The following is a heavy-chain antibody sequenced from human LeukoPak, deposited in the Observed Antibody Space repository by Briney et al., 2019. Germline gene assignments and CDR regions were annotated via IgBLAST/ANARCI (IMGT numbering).Heavy chain of an antibody. CDR3: AKGLTWDSTSCSD. D-gene: IGHD2-2*01. V-gene: IGHV3-23*01. CDR1: GFTFSSYA. Sequence: GGSLRLSCAASGFTFSSYAMSWVRQAPGKGLEWVSAIAGSGDNMYYADSVKGRFTISRDNFKSTLYLQMNSLRAEDTAVYYCAKGLTWDSTSCSDWGQGTLVTVSS. J-gene: IGHJ4*02. CDR2: IAGSGDNM.